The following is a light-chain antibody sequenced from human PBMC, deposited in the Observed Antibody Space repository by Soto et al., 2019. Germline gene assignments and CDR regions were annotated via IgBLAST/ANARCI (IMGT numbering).Light chain of an antibody. V-gene: IGKV3-11*01. J-gene: IGKJ2*01. CDR2: DAS. CDR3: QQRSNWRYT. Sequence: EIVLTQSPATLSVSPGERATLSCRASQSVSSYLAWYQQKPGQAPRLLIYDASNRATGIPARFSGSGSGTDFTLTISSLEPEDFAVYYCQQRSNWRYTFGQGTKVDIK. CDR1: QSVSSY.